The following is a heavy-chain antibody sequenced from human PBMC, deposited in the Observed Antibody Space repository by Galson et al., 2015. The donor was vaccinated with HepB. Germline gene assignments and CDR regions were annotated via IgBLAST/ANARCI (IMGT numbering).Heavy chain of an antibody. Sequence: CAMSGDSVSSNSAAWNWIRQSRSRGLEWLGRTYYRSKWYNDYAVSVKSRITINPDTSKNQFSLQLNSVTPEDTAVYYCARAVAVAALGSGMDVWGQGTTVTVSS. D-gene: IGHD6-19*01. J-gene: IGHJ6*02. CDR3: ARAVAVAALGSGMDV. CDR1: GDSVSSNSAA. V-gene: IGHV6-1*01. CDR2: TYYRSKWYN.